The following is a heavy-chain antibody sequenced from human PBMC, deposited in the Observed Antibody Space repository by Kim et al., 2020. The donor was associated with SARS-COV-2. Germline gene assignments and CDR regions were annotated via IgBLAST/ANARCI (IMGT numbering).Heavy chain of an antibody. Sequence: GGSLRLSCAASGFTSTFNRYWVSWVRQAPGKGLEWVAHIRQDGGETYYVDSVKGRFTISRDNANNSLYLQMNSLRAEDTALYYCARGWMYPDLWGRGTLVTVSS. CDR2: IRQDGGET. D-gene: IGHD6-19*01. CDR3: ARGWMYPDL. J-gene: IGHJ2*01. V-gene: IGHV3-7*03. CDR1: GFTSTFNRYW.